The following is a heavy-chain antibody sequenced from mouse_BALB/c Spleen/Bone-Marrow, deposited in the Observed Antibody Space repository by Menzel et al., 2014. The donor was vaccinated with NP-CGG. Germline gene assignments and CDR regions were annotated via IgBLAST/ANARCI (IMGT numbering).Heavy chain of an antibody. CDR1: GFTFXDYY. D-gene: IGHD2-1*01. Sequence: EVKLVESGGGLVQPGGFLRLSCATSGFTFXDYYMSWVRRPPGKALEWLGFIRNKANGYTTEYSASVKGRFTISRDNSQSIVYLQMNTLRAEDSATYYCARDYLYYFDYWGQGTTLTVSS. CDR3: ARDYLYYFDY. CDR2: IRNKANGYTT. V-gene: IGHV7-3*02. J-gene: IGHJ2*01.